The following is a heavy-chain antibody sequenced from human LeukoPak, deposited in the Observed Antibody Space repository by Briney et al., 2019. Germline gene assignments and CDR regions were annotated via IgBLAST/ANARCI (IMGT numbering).Heavy chain of an antibody. D-gene: IGHD6-13*01. J-gene: IGHJ4*02. V-gene: IGHV4-31*03. Sequence: SQTLSLTCTVSGGSISSGGYYWSWIRQHPGKGLEWIGYIYYSGSTYYNPSLKSRVTISVDTSKNQFSLKLSSVTAADTAVYYCAGTPEAAAGYYFDYWGQGTLVTVSS. CDR1: GGSISSGGYY. CDR2: IYYSGST. CDR3: AGTPEAAAGYYFDY.